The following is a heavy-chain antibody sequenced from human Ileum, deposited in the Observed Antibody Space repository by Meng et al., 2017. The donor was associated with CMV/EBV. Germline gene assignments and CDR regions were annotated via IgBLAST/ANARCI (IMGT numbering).Heavy chain of an antibody. Sequence: FSVSAMHWARQASGKGLEWVGRIRSKANSYATAYAASVKGRFTISRDDSKNTAYLQMNSLKTEDTAVYYCTRTYYDYVWGSYRNFDYWGQGTLVTVSS. CDR2: IRSKANSYAT. CDR1: FSVSA. CDR3: TRTYYDYVWGSYRNFDY. V-gene: IGHV3-73*01. J-gene: IGHJ4*02. D-gene: IGHD3-16*02.